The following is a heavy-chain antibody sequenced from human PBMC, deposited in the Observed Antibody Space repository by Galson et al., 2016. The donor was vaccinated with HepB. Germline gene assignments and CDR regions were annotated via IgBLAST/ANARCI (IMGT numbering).Heavy chain of an antibody. Sequence: SLRLSCAASGFIFRNYGVHWVRQAPGKGLEWVAVIWWDGSNKYYADSVKGRFTISRDDSKNTLYLQMNSLRVEDTAVYYCAKGQSGTHKGPDYWGQGTLVTVSS. CDR1: GFIFRNYG. CDR3: AKGQSGTHKGPDY. D-gene: IGHD1-26*01. V-gene: IGHV3-33*06. J-gene: IGHJ4*02. CDR2: IWWDGSNK.